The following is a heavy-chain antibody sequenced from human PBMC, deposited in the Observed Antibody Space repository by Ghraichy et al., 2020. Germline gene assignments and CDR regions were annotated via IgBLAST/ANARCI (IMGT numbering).Heavy chain of an antibody. V-gene: IGHV4-31*03. D-gene: IGHD3-16*01. J-gene: IGHJ5*02. CDR2: IYYSGST. CDR3: AGDGGGRFSNRFDP. CDR1: GGSISSGGYY. Sequence: SETLSLTCTVSGGSISSGGYYWSWIRQHPGKGLEWIGYIYYSGSTYYNPSLKSRVTISVDTSKNQFSLKLSSVTVADTAVYYCAGDGGGRFSNRFDPWGQGTLVTVSS.